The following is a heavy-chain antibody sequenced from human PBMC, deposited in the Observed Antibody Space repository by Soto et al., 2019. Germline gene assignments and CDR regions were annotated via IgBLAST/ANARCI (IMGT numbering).Heavy chain of an antibody. Sequence: SVKVSCKASGGTFSSYAISWVRQAPGQGLEWMGGIIPIFGTANYAQKFQGRVTITADKSTSTAYMELSSLRSEDTAVYYCARVYSFVCGSGSYFWNDFDIWGQGTMVTVSS. J-gene: IGHJ3*02. D-gene: IGHD3-10*01. V-gene: IGHV1-69*06. CDR3: ARVYSFVCGSGSYFWNDFDI. CDR1: GGTFSSYA. CDR2: IIPIFGTA.